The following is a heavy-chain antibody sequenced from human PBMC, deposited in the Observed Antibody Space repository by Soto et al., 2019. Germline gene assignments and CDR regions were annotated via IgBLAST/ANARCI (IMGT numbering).Heavy chain of an antibody. CDR3: ARHSVFADFWSGYWVEGYFDY. Sequence: QVQLQESGPGLVKPSETLSLTCTVSGGSISSYYWSWIRQPPGKGLEWIGYIYYSGSTYYNPSLKSQVTISGYTSKNTFPPQLSSVTAAHTAVYYCARHSVFADFWSGYWVEGYFDYWGQGTLVAVSS. J-gene: IGHJ4*02. CDR2: IYYSGST. D-gene: IGHD3-3*01. V-gene: IGHV4-59*08. CDR1: GGSISSYY.